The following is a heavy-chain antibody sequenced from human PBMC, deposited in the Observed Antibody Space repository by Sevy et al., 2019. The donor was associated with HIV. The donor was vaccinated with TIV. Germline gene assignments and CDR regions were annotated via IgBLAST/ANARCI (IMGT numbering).Heavy chain of an antibody. CDR1: GFTFTSSA. CDR2: IVVGSGNT. CDR3: AAVPDEWELRLGAFDI. V-gene: IGHV1-58*01. J-gene: IGHJ3*02. D-gene: IGHD1-26*01. Sequence: ASVKVSCKASGFTFTSSAVQWVRQARGQRLEWIGWIVVGSGNTNYAQKFQERVTITRDMSTSTAYMELSSLRSEDTAVYYCAAVPDEWELRLGAFDILGQGTMVTVSS.